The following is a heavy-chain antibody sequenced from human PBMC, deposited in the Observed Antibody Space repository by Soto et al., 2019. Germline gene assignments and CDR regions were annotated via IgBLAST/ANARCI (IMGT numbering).Heavy chain of an antibody. D-gene: IGHD6-19*01. J-gene: IGHJ6*02. Sequence: GESLKISCKGSGYSFTSYWISWVRQMPGKGLEWMGRIDPSDSYTNYSPSFQGHVTISADKSISTAYLQWSSLKASDTAMYYCASYSSGWYIGNYYYGMEVWGQGTTVTVSS. CDR3: ASYSSGWYIGNYYYGMEV. CDR1: GYSFTSYW. V-gene: IGHV5-10-1*01. CDR2: IDPSDSYT.